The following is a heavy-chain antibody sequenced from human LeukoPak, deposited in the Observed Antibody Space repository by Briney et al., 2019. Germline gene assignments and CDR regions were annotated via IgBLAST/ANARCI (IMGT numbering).Heavy chain of an antibody. CDR2: ISGSGGST. D-gene: IGHD3-9*01. Sequence: GGSLRLSRKASGFTFSGDAMSWVRQAPGKGLEWVSAISGSGGSTYYADSVKGRFTISRDNSKNTLYLQMNSLKASDTAMYYCARRVNGEFDYWGQGTLVTVSS. J-gene: IGHJ4*02. CDR1: GFTFSGDA. CDR3: ARRVNGEFDY. V-gene: IGHV3-23*01.